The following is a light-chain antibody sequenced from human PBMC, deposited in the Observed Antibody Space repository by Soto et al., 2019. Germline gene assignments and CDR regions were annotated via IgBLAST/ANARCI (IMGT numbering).Light chain of an antibody. Sequence: EIVLTQSPGTLSLSPGERATLSCRASQSVSSSYLAWYQQKPGQAPRLLIYGASSRSTGIPDRFSGSGSGTDFTLTISRLERADFAVYYCQQYGSSPPYTFGQGTKLEIK. CDR1: QSVSSSY. CDR3: QQYGSSPPYT. J-gene: IGKJ2*01. V-gene: IGKV3-20*01. CDR2: GAS.